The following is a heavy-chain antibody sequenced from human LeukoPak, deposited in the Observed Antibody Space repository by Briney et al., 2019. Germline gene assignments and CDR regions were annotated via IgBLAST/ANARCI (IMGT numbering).Heavy chain of an antibody. CDR2: ISYNGSNK. Sequence: GRSLRLSCAASGCTFSSYAMHWVRQAPGKGLEWVAVISYNGSNKYYADSVKGRFTISRDNSKNTLYLQMNSLRAEDTAVYYCARDCGGDCYLRYYYYGMDVWGQGTTVTVSS. CDR1: GCTFSSYA. J-gene: IGHJ6*02. CDR3: ARDCGGDCYLRYYYYGMDV. V-gene: IGHV3-30-3*01. D-gene: IGHD2-21*02.